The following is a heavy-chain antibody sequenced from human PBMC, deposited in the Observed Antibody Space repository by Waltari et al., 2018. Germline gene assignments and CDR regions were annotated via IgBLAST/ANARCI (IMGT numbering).Heavy chain of an antibody. CDR3: AKDMEGGYSGPFDY. V-gene: IGHV3-30*02. CDR1: GFTFSSYG. J-gene: IGHJ4*02. D-gene: IGHD5-12*01. CDR2: IRYDGSNK. Sequence: QVQLVESGGGVVQPGGSLRLSCAASGFTFSSYGMHWLRQSPGKGLEGVAFIRYDGSNKYYADSVKGRFTISRDNSKNTLYLQMNSLRAEDTAVYYCAKDMEGGYSGPFDYWGQGTLVTVSS.